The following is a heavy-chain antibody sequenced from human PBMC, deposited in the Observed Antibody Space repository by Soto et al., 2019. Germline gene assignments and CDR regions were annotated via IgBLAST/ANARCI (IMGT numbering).Heavy chain of an antibody. CDR1: GFTFSSYG. Sequence: QVQLVESGGGVVQPGRSLRLSCAASGFTFSSYGMHWVRQAPGKGLEWVAVISYDGSNKYYADSVKGRFTISRDNSKNTLYLQMNSLRAEDTAVYYCAKSGYDSSGYNYGMDVWGQGTTVTVSS. CDR3: AKSGYDSSGYNYGMDV. D-gene: IGHD3-22*01. J-gene: IGHJ6*02. V-gene: IGHV3-30*18. CDR2: ISYDGSNK.